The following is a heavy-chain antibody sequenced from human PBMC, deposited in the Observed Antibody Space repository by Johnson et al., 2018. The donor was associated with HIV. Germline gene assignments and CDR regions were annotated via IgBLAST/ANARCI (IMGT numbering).Heavy chain of an antibody. V-gene: IGHV3-9*01. D-gene: IGHD2-8*01. J-gene: IGHJ3*02. CDR1: GFTFDDYA. CDR3: AKDLGTTGEAPSVIDN. CDR2: LSWIGGNF. Sequence: QLVESGGGLVQPGRSLRLSCAASGFTFDDYAMHWVRPAPGKGLEWVSGLSWIGGNFGYADSVVGRFTISRDNARNSLYLQMNSLRPEDTALYYCAKDLGTTGEAPSVIDNGGQGTMVTVSS.